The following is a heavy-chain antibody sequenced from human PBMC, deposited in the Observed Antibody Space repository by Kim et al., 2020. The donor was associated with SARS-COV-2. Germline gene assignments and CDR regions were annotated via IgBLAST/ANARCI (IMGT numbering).Heavy chain of an antibody. D-gene: IGHD3-10*01. J-gene: IGHJ6*02. CDR1: GGTFSSYA. V-gene: IGHV1-69*13. Sequence: SVKVSCKASGGTFSSYAISWVRQAPGQGLEWMGGIIPIFGTANYAQKFQGRVTITADESTSTAYMELSSLRSEDTAVYYCARDELPPYYYYGMDVWGQGTTVTVSS. CDR3: ARDELPPYYYYGMDV. CDR2: IIPIFGTA.